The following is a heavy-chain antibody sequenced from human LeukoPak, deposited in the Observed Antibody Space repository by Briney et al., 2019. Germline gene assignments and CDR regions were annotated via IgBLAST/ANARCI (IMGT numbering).Heavy chain of an antibody. CDR3: ARGYSGYDRIDYFDY. Sequence: SETLSLTCAVYGGSFSGYYWSWIRQPPGKGLGWIGEINHSGSTNYNPSLKSRVTISVDTSKNQFSLKLSSVTAADTAVYYCARGYSGYDRIDYFDYWGQGTLVTVSS. J-gene: IGHJ4*02. CDR1: GGSFSGYY. CDR2: INHSGST. D-gene: IGHD5-12*01. V-gene: IGHV4-34*01.